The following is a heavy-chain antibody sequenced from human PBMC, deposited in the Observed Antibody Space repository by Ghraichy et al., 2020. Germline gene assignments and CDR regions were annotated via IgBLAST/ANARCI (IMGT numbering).Heavy chain of an antibody. Sequence: SQTLSLTCTVSGGSISSYYWSWIRQPAGKGLEWIGRIYTSGSTNYNPSLKSRVTMSVDTSKNQFSLKLSSVTAADTAVYYCARDDAAAMGYYYYGMDVWGQGTTVTVSS. CDR3: ARDDAAAMGYYYYGMDV. V-gene: IGHV4-4*07. CDR2: IYTSGST. J-gene: IGHJ6*02. CDR1: GGSISSYY. D-gene: IGHD2-2*01.